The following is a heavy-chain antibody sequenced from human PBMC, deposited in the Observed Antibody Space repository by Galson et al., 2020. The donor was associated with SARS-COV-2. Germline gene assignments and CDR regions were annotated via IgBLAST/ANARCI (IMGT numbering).Heavy chain of an antibody. CDR1: GFTFSSYG. V-gene: IGHV3-33*01. J-gene: IGHJ4*02. D-gene: IGHD3-16*02. Sequence: GGSLRLSCAASGFTFSSYGMHWVRQAPGKGLEWVAVIWYDGSNKYYADSVKGRFTISRDNSKNTLYLQMNSLRADDTAVYYCARDINMITFGGVIVIPQSPDYWGQGTLVTVSS. CDR3: ARDINMITFGGVIVIPQSPDY. CDR2: IWYDGSNK.